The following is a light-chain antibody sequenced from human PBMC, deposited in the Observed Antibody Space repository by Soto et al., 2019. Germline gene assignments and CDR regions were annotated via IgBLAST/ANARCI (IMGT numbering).Light chain of an antibody. V-gene: IGLV2-23*01. Sequence: QSALTQPASVSGSPGQSITISCTGTSSDVGSYNVVSWYQQHPGKAPKLMIYEGSKRPSGVSNRFSGSKSGNTASLTISGLQAGDEADYYCCSYAGSSTYVFGTGTKLTVL. J-gene: IGLJ1*01. CDR3: CSYAGSSTYV. CDR1: SSDVGSYNV. CDR2: EGS.